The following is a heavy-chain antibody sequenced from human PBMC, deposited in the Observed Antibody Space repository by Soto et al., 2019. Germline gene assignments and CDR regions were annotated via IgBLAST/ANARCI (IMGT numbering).Heavy chain of an antibody. V-gene: IGHV3-23*01. Sequence: EVQLLESGGGLVQPGGSLRLSCAASGFTFSTYAMSWVRQAPGKGLEWVSVISGSGGSTNYADSVKGRFTISRDSSKNTLYLQMNSLRAEDTAVYYCAKDWGYCNNDGCYEYFQDWGQGTLVTVSS. J-gene: IGHJ1*01. CDR2: ISGSGGST. CDR3: AKDWGYCNNDGCYEYFQD. D-gene: IGHD2-8*01. CDR1: GFTFSTYA.